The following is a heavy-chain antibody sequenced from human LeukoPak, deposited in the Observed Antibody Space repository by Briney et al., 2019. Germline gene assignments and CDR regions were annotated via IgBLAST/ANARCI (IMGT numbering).Heavy chain of an antibody. CDR3: ARRGEVSQAEFDY. Sequence: RASVKVSCKASGYTFTSYGISWVRQAPGQGLEWMGRIIPIFGTANYAQKFQGRVTITTDESTSTAYMELSSLRSEDTAVYYCARRGEVSQAEFDYWGQGTLVTVSS. CDR1: GYTFTSYG. J-gene: IGHJ4*02. CDR2: IIPIFGTA. V-gene: IGHV1-69*05. D-gene: IGHD3-10*01.